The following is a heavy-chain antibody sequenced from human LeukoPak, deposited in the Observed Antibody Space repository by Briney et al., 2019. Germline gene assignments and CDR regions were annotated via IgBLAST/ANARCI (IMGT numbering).Heavy chain of an antibody. J-gene: IGHJ6*02. D-gene: IGHD6-19*01. CDR3: ARFGCNYGMDV. CDR2: INQVGSEK. CDR1: GFTFSSYW. V-gene: IGHV3-7*05. Sequence: GGSLRLSCAASGFTFSSYWMNWVRQAPGKGLEWVANINQVGSEKYYVDSVKGRFTISRDNAKNSLYLQMLSLRAEDTAVYYCARFGCNYGMDVWGQGTTVTVSS.